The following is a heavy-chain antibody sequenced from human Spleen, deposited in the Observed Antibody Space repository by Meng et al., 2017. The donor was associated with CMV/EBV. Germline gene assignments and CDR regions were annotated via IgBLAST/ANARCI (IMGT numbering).Heavy chain of an antibody. CDR2: INPKSGGT. Sequence: FCKPSGYTFTDFWIHWVRQAPGQGPEWMGWINPKSGGTNFAQKFEGRVTMTADTFTRTIYLELNGLRSDDTAMYYCARDVQSGAAGYWGQGTLVTVSS. J-gene: IGHJ4*02. CDR1: GYTFTDFW. CDR3: ARDVQSGAAGY. D-gene: IGHD3-10*01. V-gene: IGHV1-2*02.